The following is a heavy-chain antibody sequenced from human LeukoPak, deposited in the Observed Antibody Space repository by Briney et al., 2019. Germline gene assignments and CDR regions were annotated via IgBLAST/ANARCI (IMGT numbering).Heavy chain of an antibody. V-gene: IGHV4-30-2*01. CDR2: IYHSGST. D-gene: IGHD6-13*01. J-gene: IGHJ4*02. CDR1: GGSISSGGYS. CDR3: ARSWAGGAAGNCYFDY. Sequence: SETLSLTCAVSGGSISSGGYSWSWIRQPPGKGLEWIGYIYHSGSTYYNPSLKSRVTISVDRSKNQFSLKLSSVTAADTAVYYCARSWAGGAAGNCYFDYWGQGTLVTVSS.